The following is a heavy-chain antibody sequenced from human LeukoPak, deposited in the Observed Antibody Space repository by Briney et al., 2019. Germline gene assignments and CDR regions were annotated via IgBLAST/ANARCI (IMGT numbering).Heavy chain of an antibody. J-gene: IGHJ4*02. V-gene: IGHV3-64D*06. D-gene: IGHD5-12*01. CDR2: INGDGRTT. Sequence: GGSLRLSCSASGFIFSTYTMYWVRQAPGKGLEYVSVINGDGRTTYYIDSVKGRFTISRDNSKNTLYLQMSSLRADDTAVYYCVGDQVDDTGYLRWGQGTRVTVSA. CDR3: VGDQVDDTGYLR. CDR1: GFIFSTYT.